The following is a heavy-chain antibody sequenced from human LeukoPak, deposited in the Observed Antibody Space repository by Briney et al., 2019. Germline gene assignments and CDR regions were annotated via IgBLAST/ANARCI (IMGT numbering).Heavy chain of an antibody. D-gene: IGHD3-10*01. CDR2: MNPNSGNT. V-gene: IGHV1-8*01. J-gene: IGHJ4*02. CDR3: ARVNYYYGSGSYSKPMNFDY. Sequence: ASVKVSCKASGYTFTSYDINWVRQATGQGLEWMGWMNPNSGNTGYAQKFQGRVTMTRNTSISTAYMELSSLRSEDTAVYYCARVNYYYGSGSYSKPMNFDYWGQGTLVTVS. CDR1: GYTFTSYD.